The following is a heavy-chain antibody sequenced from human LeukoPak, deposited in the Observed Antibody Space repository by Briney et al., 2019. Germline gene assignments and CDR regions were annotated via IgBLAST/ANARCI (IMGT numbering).Heavy chain of an antibody. J-gene: IGHJ6*02. CDR2: IYYSGST. D-gene: IGHD3-22*01. CDR1: GGSISSYY. Sequence: SETLSLTCTVSGGSISSYYWSWIRQPPGRGLEWIGYIYYSGSTNYNPSLKSRVTISVDTPKNQFSLKLSSVTAADTAVYYCARSPDNYYDSSGYYHGGYYYGMDVWGQGATVTVSS. V-gene: IGHV4-59*08. CDR3: ARSPDNYYDSSGYYHGGYYYGMDV.